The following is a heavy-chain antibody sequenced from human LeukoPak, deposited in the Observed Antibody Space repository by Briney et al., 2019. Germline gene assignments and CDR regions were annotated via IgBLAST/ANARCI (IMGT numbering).Heavy chain of an antibody. J-gene: IGHJ5*02. CDR1: GGTFSSYA. D-gene: IGHD6-6*01. CDR2: IIPILGIA. V-gene: IGHV1-69*04. CDR3: ARDDASIAARGSWFDP. Sequence: ASVKVSCKASGGTFSSYAISWVRQAPGQGLEWMGRIIPILGIANYAQKFQGRVTITADKSTSTAYMGLSSLRSEDTAVYYCARDDASIAARGSWFDPWGQGTLVTVSS.